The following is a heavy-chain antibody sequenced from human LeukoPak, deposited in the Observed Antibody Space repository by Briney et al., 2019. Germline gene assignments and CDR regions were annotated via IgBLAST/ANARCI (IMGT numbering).Heavy chain of an antibody. D-gene: IGHD3-9*01. CDR1: GGSISSSSYY. V-gene: IGHV4-39*01. CDR2: IYYSGST. Sequence: PSETLSLTCTVSGGSISSSSYYWGWIRQPPGKGLEWIGSIYYSGSTYYNPSLKSRVTISVDTSKNQFSLKLSSVTAADTAVYYCARVTIFMRFDPWGQGTLVTVSS. J-gene: IGHJ5*02. CDR3: ARVTIFMRFDP.